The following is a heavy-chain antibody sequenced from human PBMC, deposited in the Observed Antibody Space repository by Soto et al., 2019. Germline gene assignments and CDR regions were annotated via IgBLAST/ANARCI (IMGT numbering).Heavy chain of an antibody. D-gene: IGHD5-18*01. V-gene: IGHV3-74*01. J-gene: IGHJ4*02. CDR1: GFTFSSHW. CDR2: INSDGRST. CDR3: AITSLVVTAATREDY. Sequence: EVQLVESGGGLVQPGGSLRLSCAASGFTFSSHWMHWVRQAPGKGLVWVSRINSDGRSTSYADSVKGRFTISRDNAKNKVYLQMNSLRDEDTDVYDGAITSLVVTAATREDYWGQGTLVTVSS.